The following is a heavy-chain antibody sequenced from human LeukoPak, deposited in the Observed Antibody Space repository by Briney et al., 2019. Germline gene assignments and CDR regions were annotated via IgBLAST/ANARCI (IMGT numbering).Heavy chain of an antibody. CDR2: IYYTGST. Sequence: SETLSLTCTVSGGSVTSYYWSWIRQPPGKGLEWIGYIYYTGSTNYNPSLKSRVTISVDTSKNQFSLKLSSVTAADTAMYYCARGGVFPRQFDPWGQGTLVTVSS. V-gene: IGHV4-59*08. CDR3: ARGGVFPRQFDP. J-gene: IGHJ5*02. D-gene: IGHD3-16*01. CDR1: GGSVTSYY.